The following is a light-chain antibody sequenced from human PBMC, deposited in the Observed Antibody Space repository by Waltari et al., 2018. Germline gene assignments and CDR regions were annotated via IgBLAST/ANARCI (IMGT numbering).Light chain of an antibody. CDR3: HQYNSYPLT. CDR1: QDTRNW. CDR2: KTS. J-gene: IGKJ4*01. Sequence: DIQMTQTPSTLSASVGDRVTITCRASQDTRNWLAWSQHKPGKGPKLLIYKTSSLESGVPSRFTGSGSGTEFTLTISSLHPDDFGTYYCHQYNSYPLTFGGGTKVEIK. V-gene: IGKV1-5*03.